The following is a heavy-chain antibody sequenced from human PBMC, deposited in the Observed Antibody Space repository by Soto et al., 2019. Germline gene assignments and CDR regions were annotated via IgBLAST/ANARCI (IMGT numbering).Heavy chain of an antibody. Sequence: GGSLRLSCAASGSSFSSYTMNWVRQAPGKGLEWVSSINNNSGRKYYADSVKGRFTISRDNSKNTLFLQMNSLKAEDTAVYFCAKDGDYEYFDYWGQGTQVTVSS. CDR2: INNNSGRK. CDR3: AKDGDYEYFDY. V-gene: IGHV3-23*01. J-gene: IGHJ4*02. D-gene: IGHD3-22*01. CDR1: GSSFSSYT.